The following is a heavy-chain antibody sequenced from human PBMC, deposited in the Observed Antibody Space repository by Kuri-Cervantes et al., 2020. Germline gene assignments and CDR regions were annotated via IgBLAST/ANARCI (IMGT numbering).Heavy chain of an antibody. CDR2: IWFDGSNK. V-gene: IGHV3-33*01. Sequence: GESLKISCAASGFAFSNYGMHWVRQAPGKGLEWVAVIWFDGSNKYYADSVKGRFTISRDNAKNSLYLQMNSLRAEDTAVYYCAREVGEELIPRCYYYMDVWGKGTTVTVSS. J-gene: IGHJ6*03. CDR3: AREVGEELIPRCYYYMDV. D-gene: IGHD3-16*01. CDR1: GFAFSNYG.